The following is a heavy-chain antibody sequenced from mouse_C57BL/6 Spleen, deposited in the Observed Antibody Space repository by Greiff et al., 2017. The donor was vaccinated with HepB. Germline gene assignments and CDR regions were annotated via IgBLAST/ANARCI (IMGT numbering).Heavy chain of an antibody. D-gene: IGHD4-1*01. CDR3: ARATGSYYFDY. CDR2: INPNSGST. J-gene: IGHJ2*01. Sequence: VQLQQPGAELVKPGASVKLSCKASGYTFTSYWMHWVKQRPGQGLEWIGMINPNSGSTNYNEKFKSKATLTVDKSSSTAYMQLSSLTSEDSAVYYCARATGSYYFDYWGQGTTLTVSS. CDR1: GYTFTSYW. V-gene: IGHV1-64*01.